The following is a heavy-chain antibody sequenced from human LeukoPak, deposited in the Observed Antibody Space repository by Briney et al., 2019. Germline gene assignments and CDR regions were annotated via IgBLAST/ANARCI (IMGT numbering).Heavy chain of an antibody. CDR1: GYSISSGYC. D-gene: IGHD5-18*01. CDR2: IYHSGST. J-gene: IGHJ6*03. Sequence: PSETLSLTCTVSGYSISSGYCWGWIRQPPGRGLEWIGSIYHSGSTYYNPSLQSRVTISIDTSKNQFSLKLSSVTAADTAVYYCAREGYSYGYSSYYYYMDVWGKGTTVTISS. V-gene: IGHV4-38-2*02. CDR3: AREGYSYGYSSYYYYMDV.